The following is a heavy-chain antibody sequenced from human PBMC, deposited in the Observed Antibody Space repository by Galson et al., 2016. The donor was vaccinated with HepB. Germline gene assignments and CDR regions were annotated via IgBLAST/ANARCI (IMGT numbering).Heavy chain of an antibody. V-gene: IGHV3-23*05. Sequence: SLRLSCAASGFTFDSYAMSWVRQAPGKGLEWISGIPSNGIGAQYAGAVKGRFIISRDNSKNVLYLQMKSLRAEDTAKYYCAKDLDTSGYDLFGPWGSWGRGILVIVSS. CDR2: IPSNGIGA. D-gene: IGHD3-3*01. J-gene: IGHJ4*02. CDR3: AKDLDTSGYDLFGPWGS. CDR1: GFTFDSYA.